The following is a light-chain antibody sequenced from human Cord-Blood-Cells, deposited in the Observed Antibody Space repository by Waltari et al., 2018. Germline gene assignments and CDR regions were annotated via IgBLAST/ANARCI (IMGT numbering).Light chain of an antibody. Sequence: IQMTQSPSSVSAAIGDRVTITCRASQGISSWLAWDQQKPGKAPKLLIYAASSLQSGVPSRSRGSGSGTYVSIASTSLQPDDFATYYCQQANSFPGTFDQKTKVEI. V-gene: IGKV1-12*01. CDR3: QQANSFPGT. CDR1: QGISSW. CDR2: AAS. J-gene: IGKJ1*01.